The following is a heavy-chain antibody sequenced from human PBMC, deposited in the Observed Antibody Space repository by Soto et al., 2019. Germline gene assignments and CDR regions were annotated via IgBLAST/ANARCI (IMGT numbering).Heavy chain of an antibody. CDR1: EFSFNTHS. CDR2: ISYDGTNK. V-gene: IGHV3-30*18. Sequence: GRSLRLSCAASEFSFNTHSMHWVRQAPGKGLEWVAVISYDGTNKYYADFVKGRFTISRDNSKNTLYLQMISLRAEDTAVYYCAKSFYDKTGYYGLLDYWGQGTLVTAPQ. D-gene: IGHD3-9*01. J-gene: IGHJ4*02. CDR3: AKSFYDKTGYYGLLDY.